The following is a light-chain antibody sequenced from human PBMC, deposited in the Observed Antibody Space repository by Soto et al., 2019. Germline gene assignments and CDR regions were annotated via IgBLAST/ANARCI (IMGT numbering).Light chain of an antibody. CDR2: GAS. V-gene: IGKV3-20*01. J-gene: IGKJ4*01. CDR1: QSVYKNF. CDR3: QQYGCSPPT. Sequence: EIVLTQSPGTLSLSPGERATLSCRASQSVYKNFLAWYQQKPGQAPRLLINGASNRATGIPDRFSGSGSGTDFSLTIDRLEPDDFAVYFCQQYGCSPPTFGGGTKVAIK.